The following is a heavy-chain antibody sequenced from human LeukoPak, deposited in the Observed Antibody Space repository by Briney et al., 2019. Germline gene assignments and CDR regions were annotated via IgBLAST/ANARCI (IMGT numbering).Heavy chain of an antibody. D-gene: IGHD3-10*01. V-gene: IGHV4-31*03. J-gene: IGHJ4*02. CDR2: IYYSGST. CDR1: GGSISSGGYY. Sequence: SQTLSLTCTVSGGSISSGGYYWSWIRQHPGKGLGWIGYIYYSGSTYYNPSLKSRVTISVDTSKNQFSLKLSSVTAADTAVYYCAREGTTYYYGSGTPGFDYWGQGTLVTVSS. CDR3: AREGTTYYYGSGTPGFDY.